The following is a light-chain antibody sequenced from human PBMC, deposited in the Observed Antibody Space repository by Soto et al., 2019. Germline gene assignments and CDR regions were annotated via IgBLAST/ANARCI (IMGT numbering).Light chain of an antibody. V-gene: IGKV4-1*01. Sequence: DIVMTQSPDSLAVSLGERATINCKSSQSVLYSSNNTNYLAWYQQKPGQPPKLLIYWASTRESGVPDRFSGSGSGKDFTLTISSLQAEDVAVYYCQQYYSTPRTFGQGTKVEIK. CDR1: QSVLYSSNNTNY. CDR2: WAS. CDR3: QQYYSTPRT. J-gene: IGKJ1*01.